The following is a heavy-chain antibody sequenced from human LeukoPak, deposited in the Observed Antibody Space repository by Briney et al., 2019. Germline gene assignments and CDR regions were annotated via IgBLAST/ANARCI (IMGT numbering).Heavy chain of an antibody. D-gene: IGHD6-19*01. CDR1: GFTFSSYA. V-gene: IGHV3-23*01. Sequence: GGSLRLSCAASGFTFSSYAMSWVRQAPGKGLEWVSAISGSGGSTYYADSVKGRFTISRDNSKNTLYLQMNSLRPEDTAVYYCAKAPGPSVAGSPWFDPWGQGTLVTVSS. CDR3: AKAPGPSVAGSPWFDP. J-gene: IGHJ5*02. CDR2: ISGSGGST.